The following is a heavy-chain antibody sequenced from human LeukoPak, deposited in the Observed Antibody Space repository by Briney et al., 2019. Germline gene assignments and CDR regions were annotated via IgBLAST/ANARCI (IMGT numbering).Heavy chain of an antibody. CDR1: GGSISSSSYY. V-gene: IGHV4-39*01. D-gene: IGHD3-3*01. Sequence: NPSETLSLTCTVSGGSISSSSYYWGWIRQPPGKGLEWIGSIYYSGSTYYNPSLKSRVTISVDTSKNQFSLKLSSVTAADTAVYYCARGMYYDFWSGYYTFDYWGQGTLVTVSS. J-gene: IGHJ4*02. CDR2: IYYSGST. CDR3: ARGMYYDFWSGYYTFDY.